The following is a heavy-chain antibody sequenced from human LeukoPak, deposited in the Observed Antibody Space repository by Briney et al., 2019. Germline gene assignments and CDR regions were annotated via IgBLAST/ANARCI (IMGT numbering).Heavy chain of an antibody. CDR2: INSNSGDT. CDR3: VRQISSY. J-gene: IGHJ1*01. V-gene: IGHV1-2*02. D-gene: IGHD2/OR15-2a*01. CDR1: GYTFTDYY. Sequence: ASVKVSCKASGYTFTDYYIHWVRPAPGQRLEWMGWINSNSGDTNYAQKFQGRVTMTRDTSISTVHIELSRLTSDDTAVYYCVRQISSYWGQGTLVTVSS.